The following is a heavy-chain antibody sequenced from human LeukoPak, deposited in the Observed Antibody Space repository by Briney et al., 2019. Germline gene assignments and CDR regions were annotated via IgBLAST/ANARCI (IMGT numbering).Heavy chain of an antibody. CDR2: IGYSGGDI. CDR1: GFTFSSYA. D-gene: IGHD4-23*01. J-gene: IGHJ4*02. Sequence: GGSLRLSCAASGFTFSSYAMTWVRQAPGKGLEWVSVIGYSGGDIQYADSVKGRFTISRDNSKNTLYLQMNSLRVEDTAVYYCAKFAPPTTVVTRFFDYWGQGTLVTVSS. CDR3: AKFAPPTTVVTRFFDY. V-gene: IGHV3-23*01.